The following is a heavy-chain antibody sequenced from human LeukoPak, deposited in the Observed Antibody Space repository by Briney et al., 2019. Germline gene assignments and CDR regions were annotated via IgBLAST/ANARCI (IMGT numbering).Heavy chain of an antibody. J-gene: IGHJ6*02. CDR3: ARVSGWYGMDV. D-gene: IGHD6-19*01. CDR2: ISSSSSYK. CDR1: GFIFNSYS. Sequence: PEGSLRLSCAASGFIFNSYSMNWVRQAPGKGLEWVSAISSSSSYKFNADSVKGRFTISRDNAKNSLYLQMNSLRAEDTAVYYCARVSGWYGMDVWGQGTTVTVSS. V-gene: IGHV3-21*01.